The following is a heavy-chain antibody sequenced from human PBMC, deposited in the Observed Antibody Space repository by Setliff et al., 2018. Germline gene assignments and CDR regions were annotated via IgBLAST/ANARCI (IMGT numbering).Heavy chain of an antibody. D-gene: IGHD3-10*01. CDR1: GFTFSNYY. CDR3: ARNPSWDI. J-gene: IGHJ3*02. CDR2: IHDSGNPT. V-gene: IGHV3-11*04. Sequence: GGSLRLSCAASGFTFSNYYMTWIRQAPGKGLEWISYIHDSGNPTYYADSVKGRFTVSRDNAKNSLYLQMNSLRAEDTAVYYCARNPSWDIWGQGTMVTVSS.